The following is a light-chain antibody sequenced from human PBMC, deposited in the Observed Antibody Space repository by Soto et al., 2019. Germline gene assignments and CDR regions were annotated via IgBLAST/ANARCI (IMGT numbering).Light chain of an antibody. J-gene: IGKJ1*01. CDR2: DAS. CDR1: QTIGSW. Sequence: IQMTQSPSALSACVGDRVTVTCRASQTIGSWLAWYQQKPGRAPKLLIFDASSLESGVPSRFSGNGSGREFTLTSIGPQPHDLASYYCQRMRTFGQGTKVDIK. CDR3: QRMRT. V-gene: IGKV1-5*01.